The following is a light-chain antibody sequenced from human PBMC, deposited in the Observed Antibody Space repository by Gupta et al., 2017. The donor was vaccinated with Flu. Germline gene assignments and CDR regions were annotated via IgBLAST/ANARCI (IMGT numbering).Light chain of an antibody. Sequence: GDRVTIPWRASQGISSYLAWYQQKPGKAPKLLIYAASTLQSGVPSRFSGSGSGTDFTLTISCLQSEDFATYYCQQYYSYPHTFGQGTKLEIK. CDR1: QGISSY. J-gene: IGKJ2*01. CDR3: QQYYSYPHT. V-gene: IGKV1-8*01. CDR2: AAS.